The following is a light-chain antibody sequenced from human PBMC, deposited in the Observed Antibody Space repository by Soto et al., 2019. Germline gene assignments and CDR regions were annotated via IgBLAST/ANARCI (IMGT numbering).Light chain of an antibody. CDR3: SLYTSENTDV. J-gene: IGLJ1*01. V-gene: IGLV2-8*01. CDR1: SSDVGGYNY. Sequence: QSVLTQPPSASGSPGQSVTISCTGTSSDVGGYNYVSWYQQHPGKAPKLMIYEVNKRPSGVPDRFSGSKSGNTASLTVSGLQAEDEADYYCSLYTSENTDVFGTGTKVTVL. CDR2: EVN.